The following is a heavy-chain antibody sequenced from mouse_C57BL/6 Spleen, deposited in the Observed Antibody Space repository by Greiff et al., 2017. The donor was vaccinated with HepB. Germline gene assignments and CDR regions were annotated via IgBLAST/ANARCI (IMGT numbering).Heavy chain of an antibody. D-gene: IGHD1-1*01. Sequence: EVRLVESGGGLVKPGGSLKLSCAASGFTFSDYGMHWVRQAPEKGLEWVAYISSGGSTIYYADTVKGRFTISRDNAKNTLFLQMTSLRSEDTAMYYCATPYYGSSYWFAYWGQGTLVTVSA. J-gene: IGHJ3*01. CDR1: GFTFSDYG. CDR3: ATPYYGSSYWFAY. CDR2: ISSGGSTI. V-gene: IGHV5-17*01.